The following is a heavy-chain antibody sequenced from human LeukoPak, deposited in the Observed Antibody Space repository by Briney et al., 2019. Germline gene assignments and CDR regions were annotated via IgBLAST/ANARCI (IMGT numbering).Heavy chain of an antibody. CDR3: ARWSGHYYYGMDV. Sequence: SVKVSCKASGGTFSSYAISWVRQAPGQGLEWMGGIIPIFGTANYAQKFQGRVTITADESTSTAYMELNSLRAEDTAVYYCARWSGHYYYGMDVWGQGTTVTVSS. J-gene: IGHJ6*02. CDR2: IIPIFGTA. V-gene: IGHV1-69*13. D-gene: IGHD3-10*02. CDR1: GGTFSSYA.